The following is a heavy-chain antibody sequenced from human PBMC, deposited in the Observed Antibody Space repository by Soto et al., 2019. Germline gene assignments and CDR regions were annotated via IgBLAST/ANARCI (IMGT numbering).Heavy chain of an antibody. J-gene: IGHJ4*02. V-gene: IGHV2-5*02. CDR2: IYWDDDK. Sequence: QITLKESGPTLVKPTQTLTLTCTFSGFSLSTSGVGVGWIRQPPGKALEWLGIIYWDDDKRYRPSLRSRVTITKDTSKNQLLLTMTNMDPVDTATYYCAHLPWKQLWPRAPVVYWGQGTPVTVSS. CDR3: AHLPWKQLWPRAPVVY. CDR1: GFSLSTSGVG. D-gene: IGHD5-18*01.